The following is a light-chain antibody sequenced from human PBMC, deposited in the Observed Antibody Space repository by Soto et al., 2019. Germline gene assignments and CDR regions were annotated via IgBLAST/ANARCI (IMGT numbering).Light chain of an antibody. CDR1: QNIGTS. CDR2: GAS. Sequence: EIVLTQSPGTLSLSPGERATLSCRASQNIGTSLAWFQQKPGQAPRLLIFGASTSAPGIPDRFSGSGSRTDFTLTISRLEPEDFAVYYCQQYGSSPYTFGQGTKLEI. J-gene: IGKJ2*01. V-gene: IGKV3-20*01. CDR3: QQYGSSPYT.